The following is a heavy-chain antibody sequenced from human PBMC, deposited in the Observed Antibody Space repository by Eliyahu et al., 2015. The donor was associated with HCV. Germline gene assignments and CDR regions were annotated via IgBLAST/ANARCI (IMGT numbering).Heavy chain of an antibody. V-gene: IGHV1-69*01. CDR3: AKIGDALXDXYWSDF. J-gene: IGHJ3*01. D-gene: IGHD2/OR15-2a*01. CDR1: GGTVTMSA. CDR2: IIPILATA. Sequence: EVKKPGSSVKVSCKASGGTVTMSAINWVRQAPGQGLEWMGGIIPILATAKYAQKFQGRVTITADESTSTAYMELSSLRTEDTAVYFCAKIGDALXDXYWSDFWGQGTMVTVSS.